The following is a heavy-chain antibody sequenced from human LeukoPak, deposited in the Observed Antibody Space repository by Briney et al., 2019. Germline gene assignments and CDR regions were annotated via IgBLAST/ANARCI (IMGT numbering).Heavy chain of an antibody. CDR2: INPNSGGT. J-gene: IGHJ4*02. CDR3: AREQREGSSSWPPTTDY. CDR1: GYTFTGYY. D-gene: IGHD6-13*01. V-gene: IGHV1-2*02. Sequence: ASVKVSCKAFGYTFTGYYMHWVRQAPGQGLEWMGWINPNSGGTNYAQKFQGRVTMTRDTSISTAYMELSRLRSDDTAVYYCAREQREGSSSWPPTTDYWGQGTLVTVSS.